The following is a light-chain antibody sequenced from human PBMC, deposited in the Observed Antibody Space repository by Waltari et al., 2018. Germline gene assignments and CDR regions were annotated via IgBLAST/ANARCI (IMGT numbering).Light chain of an antibody. CDR1: QSISSW. Sequence: DIQMTQSPSTLSASVGDRVTITCRASQSISSWLAWYQQKPGKAPKLLIYKGSSLESGVPSRFSGSGSGTEFTLTISSLQPDDFATYYCQQYNRKGWTFGQGTKVEIK. CDR3: QQYNRKGWT. V-gene: IGKV1-5*03. CDR2: KGS. J-gene: IGKJ1*01.